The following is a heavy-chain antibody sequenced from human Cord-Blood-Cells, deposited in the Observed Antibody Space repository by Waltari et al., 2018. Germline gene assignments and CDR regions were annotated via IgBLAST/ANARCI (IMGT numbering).Heavy chain of an antibody. V-gene: IGHV4-34*01. CDR1: GGSFSGYY. CDR3: ARVLRSSSSWYFDL. D-gene: IGHD6-6*01. J-gene: IGHJ2*01. CDR2: INHSGST. Sequence: QVQLQQWGAGLLKPSETLSLTCAVYGGSFSGYYWSWIRQPPGKGLEWIGEINHSGSTNYNPSLKSRVTISVDTSKNQFSLKLSSVTAADTAVYYCARVLRSSSSWYFDLWGRGTLVTVSS.